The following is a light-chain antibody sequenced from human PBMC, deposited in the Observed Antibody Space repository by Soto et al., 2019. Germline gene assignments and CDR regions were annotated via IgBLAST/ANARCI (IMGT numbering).Light chain of an antibody. Sequence: DIQITQSASSLSSSVVDILTVTCRASQDINNYLNWYQQKPGKAPKLLIYDASKYKVGVPSRFSGSGSGTHFTFTITSLQPEDIATYYCPQFDSVPITFGQGTRLEI. CDR2: DAS. CDR3: PQFDSVPIT. V-gene: IGKV1-33*01. J-gene: IGKJ5*01. CDR1: QDINNY.